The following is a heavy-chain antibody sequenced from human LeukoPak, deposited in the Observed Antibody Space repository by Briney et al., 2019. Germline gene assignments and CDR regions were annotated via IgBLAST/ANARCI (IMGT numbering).Heavy chain of an antibody. CDR2: ISAYNGNT. Sequence: ASVKVSCKASGYTFTSYGISWVRQAPGQGLEWMGWISAYNGNTNYAQKFQGRVTMTTDTSTSTAYMELRSLRSDDTAVYYCARDGSATYHFWSGSDPEWAAYYYSSMDVWGKGITVTVSS. J-gene: IGHJ6*03. CDR3: ARDGSATYHFWSGSDPEWAAYYYSSMDV. V-gene: IGHV1-18*01. CDR1: GYTFTSYG. D-gene: IGHD3-3*01.